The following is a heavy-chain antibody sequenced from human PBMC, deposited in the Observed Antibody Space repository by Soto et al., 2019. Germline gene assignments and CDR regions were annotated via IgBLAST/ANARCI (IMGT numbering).Heavy chain of an antibody. CDR3: ARTWLAGGTPADAFDI. J-gene: IGHJ3*02. V-gene: IGHV4-38-2*01. CDR2: IFHTGGT. CDR1: ASSISSAYF. Sequence: SETLSLTCAVSASSISSAYFWGWIRQPPGKGLEWIATIFHTGGTYYNPSLKSRVTISVDTSNNQFSLRLNSVTAADTALYFCARTWLAGGTPADAFDIWGQGTKVTVSS. D-gene: IGHD2-15*01.